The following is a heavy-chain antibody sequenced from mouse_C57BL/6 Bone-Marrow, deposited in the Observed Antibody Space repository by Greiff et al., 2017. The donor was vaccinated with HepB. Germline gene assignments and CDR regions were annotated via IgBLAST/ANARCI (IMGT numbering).Heavy chain of an antibody. Sequence: EVHLVESGEGLVKPGGSLKLSCAASGFTFSSYAMSWVRQTPEKRLEWVAYISSGGDYIYYADTVKVRFTISRDNARNTLYLQMSSLKSEDTAMYYCTRAMITTYLDYWGQGTTLTVSS. J-gene: IGHJ2*01. CDR1: GFTFSSYA. D-gene: IGHD2-4*01. CDR2: ISSGGDYI. CDR3: TRAMITTYLDY. V-gene: IGHV5-9-1*02.